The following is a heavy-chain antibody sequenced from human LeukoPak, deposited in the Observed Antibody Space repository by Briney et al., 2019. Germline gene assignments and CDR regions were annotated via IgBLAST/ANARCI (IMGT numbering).Heavy chain of an antibody. J-gene: IGHJ6*04. Sequence: GGSLRLSCAASGFTFGSYVMNWVRQAPGKGLEWVSLITGSGGSTYYADSAKGRFTVSGDNSKNTLYLQMNSLRAEDTAVYYCGKGSGPNYYVMDAWGKGTTVTVSS. CDR2: ITGSGGST. V-gene: IGHV3-23*01. D-gene: IGHD2-15*01. CDR3: GKGSGPNYYVMDA. CDR1: GFTFGSYV.